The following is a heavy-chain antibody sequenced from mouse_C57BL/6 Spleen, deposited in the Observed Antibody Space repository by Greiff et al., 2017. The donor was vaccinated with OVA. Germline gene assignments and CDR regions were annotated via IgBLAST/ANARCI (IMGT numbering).Heavy chain of an antibody. V-gene: IGHV1-82*01. CDR1: GYAFSSSW. CDR2: IYPGDGDT. D-gene: IGHD4-1*01. CDR3: ARSGANWDEGFAY. J-gene: IGHJ3*01. Sequence: QVQLQQSGPELVKPGASVKISCKASGYAFSSSWMNWVKQRPGKGLEWIGRIYPGDGDTNYNGKFKGKATLTADESSSTAYMQLSSLTSEDSAVYFCARSGANWDEGFAYWGQGTLVTVSA.